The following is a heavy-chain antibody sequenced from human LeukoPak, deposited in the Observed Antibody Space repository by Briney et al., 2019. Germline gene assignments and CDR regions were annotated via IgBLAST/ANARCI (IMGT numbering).Heavy chain of an antibody. J-gene: IGHJ3*02. Sequence: PSETLSLTCTVSGGSISSGGYYWSWIRQHPGKGLEWIGYIYYSGSTYYNPSLKSRVTMSVDTSKNQFSLRLTSVTAADTAVYYCVRVGLLMDFVVVPPAMPSAFDIWGQGTMVTVSS. CDR1: GGSISSGGYY. D-gene: IGHD2-2*03. V-gene: IGHV4-31*03. CDR2: IYYSGST. CDR3: VRVGLLMDFVVVPPAMPSAFDI.